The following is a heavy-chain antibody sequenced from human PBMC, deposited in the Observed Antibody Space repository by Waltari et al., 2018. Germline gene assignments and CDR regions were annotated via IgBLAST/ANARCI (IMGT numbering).Heavy chain of an antibody. J-gene: IGHJ6*03. CDR1: RLTFSSYT. CDR2: ISSSSSTI. V-gene: IGHV3-48*04. Sequence: EVQLVESGGGLVQPGGSLSLSCAASRLTFSSYTMTWVRQARGKGLDWVSYISSSSSTIYYADSVKGRFTISRDNAKNSLYLQMNSLRAEDTAVYYCARDSGGGDSYGYNYYYYMDVWGKGTTVTVSS. CDR3: ARDSGGGDSYGYNYYYYMDV. D-gene: IGHD5-18*01.